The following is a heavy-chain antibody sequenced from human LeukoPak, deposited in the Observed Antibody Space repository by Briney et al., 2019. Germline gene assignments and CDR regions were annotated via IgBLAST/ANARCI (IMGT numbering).Heavy chain of an antibody. J-gene: IGHJ6*02. Sequence: PGGSLRLSCAASGFTFSRYWMSWVRQAPGKGLEWVANIKQDGSEKYYVVSVKGRFTISRDNAKNSVYLQMNSLRADDTAVYYCARDGGTGHGLSYFYYGMDVWGQGTTVTVSS. CDR1: GFTFSRYW. CDR3: ARDGGTGHGLSYFYYGMDV. CDR2: IKQDGSEK. V-gene: IGHV3-7*01. D-gene: IGHD3-16*01.